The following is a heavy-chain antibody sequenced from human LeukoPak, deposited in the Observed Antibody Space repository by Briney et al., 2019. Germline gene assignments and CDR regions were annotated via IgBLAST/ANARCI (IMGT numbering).Heavy chain of an antibody. J-gene: IGHJ3*02. Sequence: PSETLSLTCTVSGGSISSYYWSWIRQPPGKGLEWIGYIYYSGSTNYNPSLKSRVTISVDTSKNQFSLKLSSVTAADTAVYYCARDLTDDSSGYAFDIWGQGTMVTVSS. CDR2: IYYSGST. CDR1: GGSISSYY. CDR3: ARDLTDDSSGYAFDI. V-gene: IGHV4-59*01. D-gene: IGHD3-22*01.